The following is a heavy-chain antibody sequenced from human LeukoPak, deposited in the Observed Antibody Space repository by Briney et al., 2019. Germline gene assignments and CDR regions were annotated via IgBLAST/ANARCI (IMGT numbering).Heavy chain of an antibody. CDR3: ARGDDILTGNRDWFDP. CDR1: GYTFTGNY. V-gene: IGHV1-2*02. J-gene: IGHJ5*02. Sequence: GASVKVSCKASGYTFTGNYMHWVRQAPGQGLEWMGWINPNSGGTNYAQRFQGRVSMTRDTSISTAYMEMSRLRSDDTAVYYCARGDDILTGNRDWFDPWGQGTLVTVSS. CDR2: INPNSGGT. D-gene: IGHD3-9*01.